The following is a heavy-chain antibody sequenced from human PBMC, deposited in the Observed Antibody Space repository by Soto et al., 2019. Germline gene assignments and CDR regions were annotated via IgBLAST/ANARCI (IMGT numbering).Heavy chain of an antibody. J-gene: IGHJ6*03. CDR1: GFTFSDSA. V-gene: IGHV3-23*01. CDR3: AKHGCSYPACYPYYYYVDV. D-gene: IGHD2-15*01. CDR2: VTVSGDTS. Sequence: EVQLLESGGGLAQPGGSLRLSCAASGFTFSDSALSWVRQGTGKELEWVSSVTVSGDTSYYADSVEGRFTISRDNSKNTLYLQMNCLRADDTAVYYCAKHGCSYPACYPYYYYVDVWGEGATVTVSS.